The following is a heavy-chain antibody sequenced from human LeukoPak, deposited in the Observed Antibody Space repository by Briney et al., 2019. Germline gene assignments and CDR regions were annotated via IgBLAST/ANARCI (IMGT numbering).Heavy chain of an antibody. CDR2: IYYSGST. D-gene: IGHD6-13*01. V-gene: IGHV4-59*08. CDR1: GGSISSYY. J-gene: IGHJ5*02. CDR3: AGREIAAAGKEWWFDP. Sequence: PSETLPLTCTVSGGSISSYYWSWIRQPPGKGLEWIGYIYYSGSTNYNPSLKSRVTISVDTSKNQFSLKLSSVTAADTAVYYCAGREIAAAGKEWWFDPWGQGTLVTVSS.